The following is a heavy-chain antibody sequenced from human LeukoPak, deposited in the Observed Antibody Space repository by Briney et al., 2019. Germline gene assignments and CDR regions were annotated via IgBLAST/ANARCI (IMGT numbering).Heavy chain of an antibody. V-gene: IGHV4-59*01. CDR3: AREVVVAATPSGWFDP. D-gene: IGHD2-15*01. Sequence: SETLSLTCTVSGGSISSYYWSWIRQPPGKGLEWIGYIYYSGSTNYNPSLKSRVTISVDTSKNQFSLKLSSVTAADTAVYYCAREVVVAATPSGWFDPWGQGTLVTVSS. J-gene: IGHJ5*02. CDR1: GGSISSYY. CDR2: IYYSGST.